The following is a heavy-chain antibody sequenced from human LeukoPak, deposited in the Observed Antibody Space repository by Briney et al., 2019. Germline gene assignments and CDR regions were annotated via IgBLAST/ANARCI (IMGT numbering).Heavy chain of an antibody. CDR1: GFTFSNAW. CDR3: ARDRTYSSGWYENWFDP. J-gene: IGHJ5*02. D-gene: IGHD6-19*01. CDR2: IKQDGSEK. Sequence: GGSLRLSCAASGFTFSNAWMNWVRQAPGKGLEWVANIKQDGSEKYYVDSVKGRFTISRDNAKNSLYLQMNSLRAEDTAVYYCARDRTYSSGWYENWFDPWGQGTLVTVSS. V-gene: IGHV3-7*03.